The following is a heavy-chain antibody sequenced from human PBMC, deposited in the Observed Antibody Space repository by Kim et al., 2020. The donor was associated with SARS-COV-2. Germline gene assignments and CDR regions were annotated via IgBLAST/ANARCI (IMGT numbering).Heavy chain of an antibody. Sequence: SVKVSCKPSGGTFSSYAISWVRQAPGQGLEWMGRIIPILGIANYAQKFQGRVTITADKSTSTAYMELSSLRSEDTAVYYCAREMTIFGVDDYYYYYYMDVWGKGTTVTVSS. J-gene: IGHJ6*03. CDR2: IIPILGIA. V-gene: IGHV1-69*04. D-gene: IGHD3-3*01. CDR3: AREMTIFGVDDYYYYYYMDV. CDR1: GGTFSSYA.